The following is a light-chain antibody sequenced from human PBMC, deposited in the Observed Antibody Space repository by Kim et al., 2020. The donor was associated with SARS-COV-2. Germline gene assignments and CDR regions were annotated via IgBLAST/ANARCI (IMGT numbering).Light chain of an antibody. J-gene: IGLJ2*01. CDR1: SSDVGTYNY. Sequence: QSALTQPASVSGSPGQSITISCTGTSSDVGTYNYVSWYQQHPGNAPKLMIFDVTNRPSGVSNRFSGSKSGNTASLTISGLQAEDEADYYCSSYTTSSTRVFGGGTKVTVL. V-gene: IGLV2-14*03. CDR3: SSYTTSSTRV. CDR2: DVT.